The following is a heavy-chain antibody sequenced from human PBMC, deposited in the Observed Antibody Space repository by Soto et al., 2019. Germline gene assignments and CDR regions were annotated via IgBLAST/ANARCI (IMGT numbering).Heavy chain of an antibody. CDR1: GFTLGRYG. CDR2: VSYDGRNT. Sequence: GYLRRSSLGSGFTLGRYGSHWLPQAPGKGLERVAWVSYDGRNTNYEDYLKASLTISRENSQDQDFLQMKSLGPDDTSVYYCAREYLDHGPDVWGQGTSVTVSS. J-gene: IGHJ6*02. V-gene: IGHV3-30*03. CDR3: AREYLDHGPDV.